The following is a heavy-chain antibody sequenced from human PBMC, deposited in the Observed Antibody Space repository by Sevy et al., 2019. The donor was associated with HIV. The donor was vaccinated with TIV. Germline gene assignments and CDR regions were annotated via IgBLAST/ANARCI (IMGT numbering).Heavy chain of an antibody. D-gene: IGHD3-22*01. CDR1: GGSISSYY. CDR2: IYTSGST. CDR3: ARDNQYYYDSSGKDAFDI. V-gene: IGHV4-4*07. J-gene: IGHJ3*02. Sequence: SETLSLTCTVSGGSISSYYWNWIRQPAGKGLEWIGRIYTSGSTNYNPSLKSRVTMSVDTSKNQFSLKLSSVTAADTAVYYCARDNQYYYDSSGKDAFDIWGQGTMVTVSS.